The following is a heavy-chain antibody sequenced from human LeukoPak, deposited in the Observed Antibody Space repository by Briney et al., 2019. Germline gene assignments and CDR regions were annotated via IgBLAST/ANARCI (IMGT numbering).Heavy chain of an antibody. D-gene: IGHD6-13*01. CDR2: INHSGST. CDR3: ARLRIAAAGRNYYYYGMDV. J-gene: IGHJ6*02. CDR1: GGSFSGYY. V-gene: IGHV4-34*01. Sequence: SETLSLTCAVYGGSFSGYYWSWIRQPPGKGLEWIGEINHSGSTNYNPSLKSRVTISVDTSKNQFSLELSSVTAADTAVYYCARLRIAAAGRNYYYYGMDVWGQGTTVTVSS.